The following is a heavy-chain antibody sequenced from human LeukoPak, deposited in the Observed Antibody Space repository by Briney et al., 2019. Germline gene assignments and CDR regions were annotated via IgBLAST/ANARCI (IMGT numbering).Heavy chain of an antibody. CDR1: GFTFSSYA. CDR3: AKGEPTDWYFDL. V-gene: IGHV3-23*01. J-gene: IGHJ2*01. Sequence: PGGSLRLSCAASGFTFSSYAMSWVRQAPGKGLEWVSLIRGSGERTYHADSVKGRFTISRDNAKNSIYLQMHTLKPEDTALYYCAKGEPTDWYFDLWGRGTLVTVSS. CDR2: IRGSGERT.